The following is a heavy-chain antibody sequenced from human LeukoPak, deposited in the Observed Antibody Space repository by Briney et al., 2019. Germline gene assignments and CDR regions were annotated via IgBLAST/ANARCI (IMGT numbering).Heavy chain of an antibody. J-gene: IGHJ4*02. V-gene: IGHV4-34*01. CDR3: ARSISSGWLLQSYYFDY. CDR1: GGSFSGYY. CDR2: INHSGST. Sequence: PSETLSLTCAVYGGSFSGYYWSWIRQPPGKGLEWIGEINHSGSTNYNPSLKSRVTMSVDTSKNQFSLKLSSVTAADTAVYYCARSISSGWLLQSYYFDYWGQGTLVTVSS. D-gene: IGHD6-19*01.